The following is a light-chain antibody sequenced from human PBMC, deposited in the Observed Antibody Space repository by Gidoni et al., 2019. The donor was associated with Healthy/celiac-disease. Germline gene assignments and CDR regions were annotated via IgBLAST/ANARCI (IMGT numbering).Light chain of an antibody. CDR2: WAS. Sequence: DIVMTQSPDSLAVSLGERATINCKSSQSVLYSSNNKNYLAWYQQKPGQPPKLLSYWASPREAGVPDRFSGSGSGTDFTLTISSLQAEDVAVYYCQQYYSTPRTFGQGTKVEIK. V-gene: IGKV4-1*01. CDR3: QQYYSTPRT. CDR1: QSVLYSSNNKNY. J-gene: IGKJ1*01.